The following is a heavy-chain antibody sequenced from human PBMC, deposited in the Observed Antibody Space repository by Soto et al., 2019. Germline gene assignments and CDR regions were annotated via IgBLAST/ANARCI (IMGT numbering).Heavy chain of an antibody. J-gene: IGHJ6*02. CDR1: GFTFSSYA. CDR3: ARAQREGNYGVWLYGMDV. D-gene: IGHD4-4*01. V-gene: IGHV3-30-3*01. CDR2: ISYDGSNK. Sequence: QVQLVESGGGVVQPGRSLRLSCAASGFTFSSYAMHWVRQAPGKGLEWVAVISYDGSNKYYADSVKGRFTISRDNSKNTLYLQMKSLRAEDTAVYDCARAQREGNYGVWLYGMDVWGQGTTVTVSS.